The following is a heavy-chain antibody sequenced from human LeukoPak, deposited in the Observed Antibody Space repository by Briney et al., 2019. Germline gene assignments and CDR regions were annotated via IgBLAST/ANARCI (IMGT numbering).Heavy chain of an antibody. CDR3: AKNEGQLETKYYYYGMDV. V-gene: IGHV3-30*18. D-gene: IGHD1-1*01. J-gene: IGHJ6*02. Sequence: PWGSLRLSCAASGFTFSSYGMHWVRQAPGKGLEWVAVISYDGSNKYYADSVKGRFTISRDNSKNTLYLQMNSLRAEDTAVYYCAKNEGQLETKYYYYGMDVWGQGTTVTVSS. CDR1: GFTFSSYG. CDR2: ISYDGSNK.